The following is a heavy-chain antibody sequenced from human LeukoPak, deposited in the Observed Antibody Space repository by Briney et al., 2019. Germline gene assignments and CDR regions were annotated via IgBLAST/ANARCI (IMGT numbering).Heavy chain of an antibody. J-gene: IGHJ4*02. CDR3: AKDRPVLMVYATSPHYFDY. D-gene: IGHD2-8*01. CDR1: GITLSNYG. Sequence: GGSLRLSCAVSGITLSNYGMSWVRQAPGKGLEWVAGISDSGGRTNYADSVKGRFTISRDNSKNTLYLQMNSLRAEDTAVYYCAKDRPVLMVYATSPHYFDYWGQGTLVTVSS. V-gene: IGHV3-23*01. CDR2: ISDSGGRT.